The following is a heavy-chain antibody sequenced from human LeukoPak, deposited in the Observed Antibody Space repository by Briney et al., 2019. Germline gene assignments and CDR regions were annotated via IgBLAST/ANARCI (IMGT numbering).Heavy chain of an antibody. CDR2: IKQDGSEI. D-gene: IGHD4-17*01. Sequence: PGGSLRLSCADSGFTFSSHWMSWVRQAPGKGLEWVANIKQDGSEIYYLDSVKGRFTISRDNAKNSLYLQMNSLRVEDTAVYYCATYTVTTGTLDYWGQGTLVTVSS. V-gene: IGHV3-7*01. CDR3: ATYTVTTGTLDY. J-gene: IGHJ4*02. CDR1: GFTFSSHW.